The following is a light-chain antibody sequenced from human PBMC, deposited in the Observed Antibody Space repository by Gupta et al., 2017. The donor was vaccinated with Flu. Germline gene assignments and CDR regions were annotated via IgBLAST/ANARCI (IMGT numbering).Light chain of an antibody. V-gene: IGLV1-44*01. J-gene: IGLJ2*01. CDR3: AAWDDSVNVVV. CDR2: GNN. Sequence: RVTISCSGSSSNIGSKDVNWYQQVPETAPRLLINGNNQRPSGVPDRFSGSKSGTSASLAISGLQSEDEADYYCAAWDDSVNVVVFGGGTKLTVL. CDR1: SSNIGSKD.